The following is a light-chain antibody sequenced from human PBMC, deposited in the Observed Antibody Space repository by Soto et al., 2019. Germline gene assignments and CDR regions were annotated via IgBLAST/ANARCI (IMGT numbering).Light chain of an antibody. CDR1: QSVSSN. CDR2: GIS. Sequence: VMTQSPATLSVSPVERATLSCRASQSVSSNLAWYQQKPGQAPRLLIYGISKRATDIPDRFSGSGSGTDFTLTISSLQPEDFATYYCQQTNSFPLTFGGGTKVDIK. J-gene: IGKJ4*01. CDR3: QQTNSFPLT. V-gene: IGKV3D-15*01.